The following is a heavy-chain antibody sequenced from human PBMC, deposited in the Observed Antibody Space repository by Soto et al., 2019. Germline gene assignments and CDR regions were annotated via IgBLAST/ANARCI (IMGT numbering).Heavy chain of an antibody. CDR2: VIPILGMA. Sequence: QVQLVQSGAEVKKPGSSVKVSCEASGGTFSSYSFSWVRQAPGQGLEWMGRVIPILGMANSAQKFQGRVTITADKSPSTVYMGLCSLRSEDTALYYCARGGAVVVPGAVDRHNWFDPWGQGTLVTVSS. V-gene: IGHV1-69*02. CDR1: GGTFSSYS. J-gene: IGHJ5*02. D-gene: IGHD2-2*01. CDR3: ARGGAVVVPGAVDRHNWFDP.